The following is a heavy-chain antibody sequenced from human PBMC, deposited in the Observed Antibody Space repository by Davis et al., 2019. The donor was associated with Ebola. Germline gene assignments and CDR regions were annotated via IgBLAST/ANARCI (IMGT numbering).Heavy chain of an antibody. CDR2: IYYSGST. V-gene: IGHV4-59*01. CDR3: ARTWELPYYYYGMDV. Sequence: SETLSLTCTVSGGSISSYYWSWIRQPPGKGLEWIGYIYYSGSTNYNPSLKSRVTISVDTSKNQFSLKLSSVTAADTAVYYCARTWELPYYYYGMDVWGQGTTVTVSS. CDR1: GGSISSYY. D-gene: IGHD1-26*01. J-gene: IGHJ6*02.